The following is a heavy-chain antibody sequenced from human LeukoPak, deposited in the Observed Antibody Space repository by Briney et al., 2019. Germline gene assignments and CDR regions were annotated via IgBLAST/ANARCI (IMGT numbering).Heavy chain of an antibody. CDR3: AREGGYCSSTSCYQSYYFDY. J-gene: IGHJ4*02. V-gene: IGHV1-46*01. Sequence: ASVKVSCKASGYTFTGYYMHWVRQAPGQGLEWMGIINPSGGSTSYAQKFQGRVTMTRDMSTSTVYMELSSLRSEDTAVYYCAREGGYCSSTSCYQSYYFDYWGQGTLVTVSS. D-gene: IGHD2-2*01. CDR2: INPSGGST. CDR1: GYTFTGYY.